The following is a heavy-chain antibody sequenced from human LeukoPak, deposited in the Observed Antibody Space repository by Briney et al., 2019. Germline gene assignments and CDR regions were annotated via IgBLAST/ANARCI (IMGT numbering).Heavy chain of an antibody. CDR3: AKLTGIAVAAPFDY. V-gene: IGHV3-23*01. CDR1: GVTFSSYA. Sequence: GGSLRLSCAASGVTFSSYAMSWVRQAPGKGPEWVSAISGSGGSTYYADSVKGRFTISRDNSKNTLYLQMNSLRAEDMAVYYCAKLTGIAVAAPFDYWGQGTLVTVSS. CDR2: ISGSGGST. J-gene: IGHJ4*02. D-gene: IGHD6-19*01.